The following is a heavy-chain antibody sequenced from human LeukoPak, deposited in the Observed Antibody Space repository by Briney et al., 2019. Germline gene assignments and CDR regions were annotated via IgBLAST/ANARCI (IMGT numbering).Heavy chain of an antibody. D-gene: IGHD3-10*01. CDR2: ISSNGGST. J-gene: IGHJ4*02. Sequence: PWESLRLSFSASGFTFTSYALHWVRQAPGKGLEYVSAISSNGGSTYYADSVKGRFTISRDNSKNTLYLQMSSLRAEDTAVYYCVTRQNYYGSGSSFDYWGQGTLVTVSS. CDR3: VTRQNYYGSGSSFDY. V-gene: IGHV3-64D*06. CDR1: GFTFTSYA.